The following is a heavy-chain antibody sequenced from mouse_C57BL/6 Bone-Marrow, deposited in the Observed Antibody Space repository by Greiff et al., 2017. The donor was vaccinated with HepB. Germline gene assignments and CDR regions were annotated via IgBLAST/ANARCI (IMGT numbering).Heavy chain of an antibody. CDR3: VTREVYFAY. D-gene: IGHD2-14*01. Sequence: EVQLVESGGGLVQPKGSLKLSCAASGFTFNTYAMHWVRQAPGKGLEWVARISSKSSNYETYYTDSVKDRVTISRDDSQSMLYLQMNNLKTEDTAMYYCVTREVYFAYWGQGTLLTVSA. CDR1: GFTFNTYA. J-gene: IGHJ3*01. CDR2: ISSKSSNYET. V-gene: IGHV10-3*01.